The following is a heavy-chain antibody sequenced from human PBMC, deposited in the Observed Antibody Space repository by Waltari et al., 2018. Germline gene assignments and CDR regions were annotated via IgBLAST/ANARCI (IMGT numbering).Heavy chain of an antibody. V-gene: IGHV1-69-2*01. CDR3: VVGGYCSPSICPWDY. CDR2: VNTEDGET. CDR1: GYTFTDFY. D-gene: IGHD2-15*01. Sequence: EVQVVQSGAEVKKPGATVKISCKASGYTFTDFYIHWLQLAPRKGLEWMGRVNTEDGETMYGKNFRDRITMTADTSTNTAYMELSSLRSADTAVYYCVVGGYCSPSICPWDYWGQGTLVTVSS. J-gene: IGHJ4*02.